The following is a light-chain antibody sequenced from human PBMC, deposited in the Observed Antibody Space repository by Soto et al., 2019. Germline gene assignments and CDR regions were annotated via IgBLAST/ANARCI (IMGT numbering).Light chain of an antibody. V-gene: IGKV1-5*01. J-gene: IGKJ1*01. CDR2: NVS. Sequence: DIQVTQSPSTLSASVGDRVIITCRASQTIGNWLAWYQQKPGKAPKVLIYNVSSLESGVPSRFSGGGSGTEFTLTITSLQSDDFATYYCQQYHTYWTFAQGTKVEIK. CDR1: QTIGNW. CDR3: QQYHTYWT.